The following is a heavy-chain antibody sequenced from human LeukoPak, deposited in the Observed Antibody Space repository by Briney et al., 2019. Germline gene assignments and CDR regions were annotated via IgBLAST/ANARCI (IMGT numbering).Heavy chain of an antibody. D-gene: IGHD3-22*01. Sequence: GGSLRLSCVASGFTFSRYGMHWVRQAPGKGLEWVAIIWYDGSNKYYADSVKGRFTISRDTSKNTLYLQMDSLRAEDTAVYYCASGDTTGYSGDAINIWGQGTMVTVSS. V-gene: IGHV3-33*03. CDR1: GFTFSRYG. CDR3: ASGDTTGYSGDAINI. J-gene: IGHJ3*02. CDR2: IWYDGSNK.